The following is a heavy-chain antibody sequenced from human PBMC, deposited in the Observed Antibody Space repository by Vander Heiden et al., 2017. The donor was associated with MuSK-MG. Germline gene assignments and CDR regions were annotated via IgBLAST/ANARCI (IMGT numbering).Heavy chain of an antibody. Sequence: EVHLVESGGGLVKPGGSLRLSCGASGFTCSNSGMNWVRQAPGKGLEWISSISSTSSFIYYADSVKGRFTISRDNAKNSLYLQINNLRPEDTAVYYCAKDYGSYWYFDLWGRGTLVTVSS. D-gene: IGHD4-17*01. CDR3: AKDYGSYWYFDL. CDR1: GFTCSNSG. V-gene: IGHV3-21*01. CDR2: ISSTSSFI. J-gene: IGHJ2*01.